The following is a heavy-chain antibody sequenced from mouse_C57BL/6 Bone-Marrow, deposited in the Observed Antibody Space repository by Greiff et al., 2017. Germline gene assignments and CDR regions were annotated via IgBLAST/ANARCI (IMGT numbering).Heavy chain of an antibody. CDR3: AREYYGSRHYFDC. CDR1: GYTFTSYW. Sequence: VQLQQSGTELVRPGASVKMSCKTSGYTFTSYWMHWVKQRPGQGLEWIGAIYPSNSGTSYNQKFKGKAKLTVDKSSSTAYMELRSLTDEDTAVYDCAREYYGSRHYFDCWGKGTTLTVSS. J-gene: IGHJ2*01. CDR2: IYPSNSGT. V-gene: IGHV1-5*01. D-gene: IGHD1-1*01.